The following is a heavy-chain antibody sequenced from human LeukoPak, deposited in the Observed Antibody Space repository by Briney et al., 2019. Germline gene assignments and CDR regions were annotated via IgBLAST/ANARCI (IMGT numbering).Heavy chain of an antibody. V-gene: IGHV4-4*09. D-gene: IGHD3-3*01. CDR3: VRHGDGFWRDLFDP. CDR2: IEAGGKP. J-gene: IGHJ5*02. Sequence: SETLSLTCTVSGASITTYYWTWIRHPPGKGLEWVGFIEAGGKPRYTRSLKSRDTISMDTFKNQLSLQLTAETAADTAVYYCVRHGDGFWRDLFDPWGRGTLVTVSS. CDR1: GASITTYY.